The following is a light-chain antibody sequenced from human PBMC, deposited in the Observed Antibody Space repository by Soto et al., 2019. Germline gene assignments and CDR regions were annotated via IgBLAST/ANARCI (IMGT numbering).Light chain of an antibody. CDR3: QQYGDSPVT. Sequence: EIVLTQSPGSLSLSPGERATLSCRASQSVNFYLAWYQQKPGQAPGLLISDASSRATDVPDRFSGSGSGTDFSLTISRLEPEDFAVYYCQQYGDSPVTFGQGTKV. J-gene: IGKJ1*01. CDR2: DAS. V-gene: IGKV3-20*01. CDR1: QSVNFY.